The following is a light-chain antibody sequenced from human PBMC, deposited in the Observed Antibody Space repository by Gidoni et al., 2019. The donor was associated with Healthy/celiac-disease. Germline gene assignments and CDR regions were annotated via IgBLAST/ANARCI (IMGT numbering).Light chain of an antibody. CDR2: EGS. Sequence: QSALTQPPSASGSPGQSVTISCTGTSSDVGGYTYVAWYQQHPVKATKLMIYEGSTRPSGVPDRFSGSKSGNTASLTVSGLQAEDEADYYCSSYAGSNNVVFGGGTKLTVL. CDR1: SSDVGGYTY. CDR3: SSYAGSNNVV. J-gene: IGLJ2*01. V-gene: IGLV2-8*01.